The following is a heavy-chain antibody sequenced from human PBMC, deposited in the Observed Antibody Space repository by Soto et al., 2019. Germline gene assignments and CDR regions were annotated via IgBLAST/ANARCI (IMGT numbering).Heavy chain of an antibody. V-gene: IGHV1-69*01. CDR3: ARRGRDGYNLYFDY. D-gene: IGHD5-12*01. J-gene: IGHJ4*02. CDR2: IIPIFGTA. Sequence: QVQLVQSGAEVKKPGSSVKVSCKASGGTFSSYAISWVRQAPGQGLEWMGGIIPIFGTANYAQKFQGRVTITAVESTSTAYMELSSLRSEDTAVYYWARRGRDGYNLYFDYWGQGPLVTVSS. CDR1: GGTFSSYA.